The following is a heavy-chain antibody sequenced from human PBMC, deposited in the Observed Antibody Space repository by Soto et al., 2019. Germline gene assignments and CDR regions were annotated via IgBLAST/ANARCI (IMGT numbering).Heavy chain of an antibody. CDR1: GGSISSGAYY. V-gene: IGHV4-31*03. CDR2: IYYSGST. J-gene: IGHJ4*02. CDR3: ARDIERNYLDY. Sequence: QVQLQESGPGLVKPSQTLSLTCTVSGGSISSGAYYWSWIRQHPGKGLEWIGYIYYSGSTYYNPSHKSRVTISVDTSKNQFSLKLSSVTAADTAVYYCARDIERNYLDYWGQGTLVTVSS. D-gene: IGHD2-15*01.